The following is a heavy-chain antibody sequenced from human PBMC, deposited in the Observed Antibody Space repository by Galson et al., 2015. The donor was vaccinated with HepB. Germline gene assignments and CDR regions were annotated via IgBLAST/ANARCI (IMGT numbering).Heavy chain of an antibody. CDR1: GGTFSSYT. V-gene: IGHV1-69*02. CDR3: ARFLDRAGDQTPGSGY. D-gene: IGHD7-27*01. Sequence: SVKVSCKASGGTFSSYTISWVRQAPGQGLEWMGRIIPILGIANYAQKFQGRVTITADKSTSTAYMELSSLRSEDTAVYYCARFLDRAGDQTPGSGYWGQGTLVTVSS. CDR2: IIPILGIA. J-gene: IGHJ4*02.